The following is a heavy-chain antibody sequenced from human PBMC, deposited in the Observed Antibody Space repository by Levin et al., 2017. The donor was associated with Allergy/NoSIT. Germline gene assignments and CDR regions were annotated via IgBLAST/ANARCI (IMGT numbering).Heavy chain of an antibody. J-gene: IGHJ6*02. D-gene: IGHD3-10*01. CDR1: GDSISRGSYY. CDR2: IPHSGSA. V-gene: IGHV4-31*03. Sequence: LRLSCTVSGDSISRGSYYWTWIRQLPGTGLEWIGFIPHSGSASYNPSLRSRLTLSLDTSKNQFSLKLASVTVADTAVYYCARDECAWFGECYGPDVWGQGTTVIVSS. CDR3: ARDECAWFGECYGPDV.